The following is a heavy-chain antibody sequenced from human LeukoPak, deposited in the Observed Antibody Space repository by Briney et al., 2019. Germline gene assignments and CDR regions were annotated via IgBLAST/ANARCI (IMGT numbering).Heavy chain of an antibody. Sequence: ASVKVSCKASGYTFTDYYVHWVRQAPGQGLGWMGWINPNGGGTTYAQKSQGRVSMTRDTSITTVYMEVSSLRSDDTAVYYCAREALGSYYTNFDYWGQGTLVTVSS. CDR3: AREALGSYYTNFDY. CDR2: INPNGGGT. CDR1: GYTFTDYY. J-gene: IGHJ4*02. V-gene: IGHV1-2*02. D-gene: IGHD1-26*01.